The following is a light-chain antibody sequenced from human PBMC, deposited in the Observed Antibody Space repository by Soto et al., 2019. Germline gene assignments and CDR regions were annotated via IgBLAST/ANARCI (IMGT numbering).Light chain of an antibody. V-gene: IGLV2-8*01. CDR2: EVT. CDR3: TSYVGNDIWV. J-gene: IGLJ3*02. Sequence: QSALTQPPSASGSPGQSVTISCTGTSSDVGAYKYVSWYHQYPGKAPKLMIYEVTKRPSGVPDRFSGSKSGNTASLTVSGLQAEGEADYYCTSYVGNDIWVFGGGTKLTVL. CDR1: SSDVGAYKY.